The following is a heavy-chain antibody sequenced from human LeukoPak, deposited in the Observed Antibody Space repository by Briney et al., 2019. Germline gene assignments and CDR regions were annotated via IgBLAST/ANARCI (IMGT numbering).Heavy chain of an antibody. CDR2: IYYSGST. V-gene: IGHV4-39*02. J-gene: IGHJ5*02. Sequence: AETLSLTCTVSGGSISSSGYYWGWIRQPPGKGLEWIGSIYYSGSTYYNPSLKSRVTISADTSKNQFSLKLSSVAAADTAVYYCARDPTAAGKGAWFDPWGQGTLVTVSS. D-gene: IGHD6-13*01. CDR1: GGSISSSGYY. CDR3: ARDPTAAGKGAWFDP.